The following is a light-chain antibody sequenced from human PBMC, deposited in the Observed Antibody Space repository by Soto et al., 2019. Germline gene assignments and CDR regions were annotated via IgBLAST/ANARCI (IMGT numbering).Light chain of an antibody. Sequence: EIVMTQSPATLSVSPGERATLSCRASQSVNSRLAWYQQKPGQTPRLLIYDASTRATGIPTRFSGSGSGTDFTLTISSLQSEDFAVYYCQQYNNWPWKLGQGTKVDSK. CDR1: QSVNSR. J-gene: IGKJ1*01. CDR3: QQYNNWPWK. V-gene: IGKV3-15*01. CDR2: DAS.